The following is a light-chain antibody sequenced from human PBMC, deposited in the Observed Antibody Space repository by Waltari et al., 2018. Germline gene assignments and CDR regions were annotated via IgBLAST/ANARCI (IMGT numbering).Light chain of an antibody. CDR2: AAS. CDR1: HSVSSNN. CDR3: QQYANSPRT. Sequence: EIVLTHSPGTLSLSQGDRPTLSSRASHSVSSNNLAWYQQKPGQAPRLLIYAASSRATGITDRFSGSGSGTDFTLTISRVEPEDFAVYYCQQYANSPRTFGQGTKVEIK. J-gene: IGKJ1*01. V-gene: IGKV3-20*01.